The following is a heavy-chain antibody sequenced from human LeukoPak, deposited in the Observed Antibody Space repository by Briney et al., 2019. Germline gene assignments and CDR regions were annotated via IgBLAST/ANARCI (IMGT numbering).Heavy chain of an antibody. CDR1: GDSVSTYY. J-gene: IGHJ4*02. CDR3: AREATVVGATII. CDR2: ISTSGST. V-gene: IGHV4-4*07. Sequence: SETLSLTCTVSGDSVSTYYWSWIRQSAGKGLEWIGHISTSGSTTYNPSLKSRVSMSVDTSKKQFSLELSSVTAADAAVYYCAREATVVGATIIWGQGALVTVSS. D-gene: IGHD1-26*01.